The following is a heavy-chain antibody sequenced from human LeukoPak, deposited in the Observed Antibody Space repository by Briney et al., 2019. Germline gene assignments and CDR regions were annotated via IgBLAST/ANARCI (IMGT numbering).Heavy chain of an antibody. Sequence: GGSLRLSCTASGFTFSSFEMNWVRQAPGKGPEWISYINRTGTVIYYADSVKGRFTISRDNAKNSLFLRMTDLRVEDTAVYYCARDPRHYGSGTYYNERAQGIDYWGQGTLVTVSS. CDR1: GFTFSSFE. CDR2: INRTGTVI. V-gene: IGHV3-48*03. D-gene: IGHD3-10*01. CDR3: ARDPRHYGSGTYYNERAQGIDY. J-gene: IGHJ4*02.